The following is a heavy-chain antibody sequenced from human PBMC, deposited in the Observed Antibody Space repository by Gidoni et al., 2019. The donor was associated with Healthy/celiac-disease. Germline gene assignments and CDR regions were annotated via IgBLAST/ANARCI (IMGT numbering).Heavy chain of an antibody. V-gene: IGHV3-30*03. Sequence: QVQLVESGGGVVQPGRSLRLSCAASVFSFSSYGMHWVRQAPGKGLEWVAVISYDGSNKYYADSVKGRFTISRDNAKNTLYLQMNSLRAEDTAVYYCARDESRYCSSTSCSNYMDVWGKGTTVTVSS. CDR3: ARDESRYCSSTSCSNYMDV. CDR1: VFSFSSYG. CDR2: ISYDGSNK. J-gene: IGHJ6*03. D-gene: IGHD2-2*01.